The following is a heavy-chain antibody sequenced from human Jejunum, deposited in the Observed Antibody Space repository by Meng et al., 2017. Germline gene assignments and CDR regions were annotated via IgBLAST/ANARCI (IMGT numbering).Heavy chain of an antibody. Sequence: STLKESGPTPVKPTGALTLTCTFSGFSLSSYGVGVGWIRQPPGKALEWLAVIFWDDDIRYSPSLRSRLTITKDTSRNQVVLTMTNVDPVDTATYYCAHREYCTSTSCFHSEIWFAPWGQGTLVTVSS. CDR1: GFSLSSYGVG. J-gene: IGHJ5*02. CDR3: AHREYCTSTSCFHSEIWFAP. CDR2: IFWDDDI. D-gene: IGHD2-8*01. V-gene: IGHV2-5*02.